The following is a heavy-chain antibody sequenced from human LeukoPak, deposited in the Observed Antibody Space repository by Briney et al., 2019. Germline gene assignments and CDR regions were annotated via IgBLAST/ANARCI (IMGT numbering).Heavy chain of an antibody. D-gene: IGHD5-24*01. CDR1: GFTVSSYY. CDR3: ARDRGDVYIKFDY. CDR2: IYSGGST. V-gene: IGHV3-53*01. J-gene: IGHJ4*02. Sequence: GGSLRLSCAASGFTVSSYYMSWVRQAPGKGLEWVSVIYSGGSTYYADSVKGRFTISRDNSKNTLYLQMNSLRAEDTAVYYCARDRGDVYIKFDYWGQGTLVTVSS.